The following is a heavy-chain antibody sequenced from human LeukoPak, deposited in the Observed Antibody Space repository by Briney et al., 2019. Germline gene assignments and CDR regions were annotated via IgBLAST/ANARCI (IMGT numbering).Heavy chain of an antibody. V-gene: IGHV4-59*01. CDR1: GGSISSYY. J-gene: IGHJ6*02. CDR3: ARDFRQEDIMDV. CDR2: IYYSGST. Sequence: PSETLSLTCTVSGGSISSYYWSWIRQPPGKGLEWIGYIYYSGSTNYNPSLKSRGTISVDTSKNQFSLKLSSVTAADTAVYYCARDFRQEDIMDVWGQGTTVTVSS. D-gene: IGHD2-15*01.